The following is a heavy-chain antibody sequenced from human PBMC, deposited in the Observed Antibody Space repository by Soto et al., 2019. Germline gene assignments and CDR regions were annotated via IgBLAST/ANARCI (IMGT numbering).Heavy chain of an antibody. CDR1: GYTFTSYD. J-gene: IGHJ6*03. V-gene: IGHV1-8*01. D-gene: IGHD1-26*01. CDR2: MNPNSGNT. CDR3: AKAPGGRNYYYYYMDV. Sequence: GASVKVSCKASGYTFTSYDIKWVRQATGQGLEWMGWMNPNSGNTGYAQKFQGRVTMTRNTSISTAYMELSSLRSEDTAVYYCAKAPGGRNYYYYYMDVWGKGTTVTVSS.